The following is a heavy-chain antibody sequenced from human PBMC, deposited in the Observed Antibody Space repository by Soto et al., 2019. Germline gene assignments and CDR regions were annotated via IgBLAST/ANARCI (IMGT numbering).Heavy chain of an antibody. Sequence: PSPSLSLTCAISGDSVSVNSAACNWIRQSPSRGLKGWTRTYYASNWYSDYTVSVISRITVNPDTSANQVSRKLNSESAEDTAVDYCARGRVGIGSRPENWFDPWGQGTLVTVSS. CDR1: GDSVSVNSAA. J-gene: IGHJ5*01. D-gene: IGHD1-26*01. CDR2: TYYASNWYS. V-gene: IGHV6-1*01. CDR3: ARGRVGIGSRPENWFDP.